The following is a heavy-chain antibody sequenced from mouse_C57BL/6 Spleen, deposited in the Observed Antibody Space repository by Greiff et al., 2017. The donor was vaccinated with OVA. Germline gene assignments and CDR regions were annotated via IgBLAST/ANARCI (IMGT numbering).Heavy chain of an antibody. CDR3: TRTDYDY. D-gene: IGHD2-4*01. CDR2: IDPETGGP. CDR1: GYTFTDYE. V-gene: IGHV1-15*01. Sequence: QVQLQQSGAELVRPGASVTLSCKASGYTFTDYEMHWVKQTPVHGLEWIGAIDPETGGPAYNQKFKGKAILTADKSSSTAYMELRSLTSEDSAVYYCTRTDYDYWGQGTTLTVSS. J-gene: IGHJ2*01.